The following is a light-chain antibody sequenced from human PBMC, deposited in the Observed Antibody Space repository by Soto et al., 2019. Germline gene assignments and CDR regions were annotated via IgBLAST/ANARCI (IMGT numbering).Light chain of an antibody. CDR2: EVS. J-gene: IGLJ1*01. CDR3: CLYIGATTYV. CDR1: SSDVGSYDH. V-gene: IGLV2-14*01. Sequence: QSVLTQPASVSGSPGQSITISCSGTSSDVGSYDHVAWYQQFPGKTPKLMIYEVSNRPSGVSSRFSGSKSGNTASLTISGLQAEDEADYYCCLYIGATTYVFGTGTKVTVL.